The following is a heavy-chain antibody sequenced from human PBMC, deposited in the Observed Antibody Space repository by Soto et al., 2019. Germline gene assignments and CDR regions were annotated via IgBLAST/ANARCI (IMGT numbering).Heavy chain of an antibody. Sequence: RSLTCAVSGGSISSGGYSWSWIRQPPGKGLEWIGYIYHSGSTYYNPSLKSRVTISVDRSKNQFSLKLSSVTAADTAVYYCARAPVYDSSGYYYYYGMDVWGQGTTVTVSS. D-gene: IGHD3-22*01. CDR2: IYHSGST. CDR3: ARAPVYDSSGYYYYYGMDV. J-gene: IGHJ6*02. V-gene: IGHV4-30-2*01. CDR1: GGSISSGGYS.